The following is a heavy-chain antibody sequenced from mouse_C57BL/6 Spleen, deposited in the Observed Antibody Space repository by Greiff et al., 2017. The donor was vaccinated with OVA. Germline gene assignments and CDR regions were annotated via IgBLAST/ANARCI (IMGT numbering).Heavy chain of an antibody. J-gene: IGHJ3*01. V-gene: IGHV1-69*01. CDR1: GYTFTGYW. CDR2: IDPSDSYT. CDR3: ARRELTGAWFAY. D-gene: IGHD4-1*01. Sequence: GKRKKPGAERGRRGAAGKRGGRSGGYTFTGYWMHWVKQRSGQGLEWIGEIDPSDSYTNYNQKFKGKSTLTVDKSSSTAYMQLSSLTSEDSAVYYCARRELTGAWFAYWGQGTLVTVSA.